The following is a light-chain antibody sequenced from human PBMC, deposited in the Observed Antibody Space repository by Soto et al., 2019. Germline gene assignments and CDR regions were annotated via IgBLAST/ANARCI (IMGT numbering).Light chain of an antibody. Sequence: QAVATQPPSASGSPGQSVTISCTGTGSDVGGYNYVSWYQQHPGKAPKLMIYEVIKRPSGVPDRFSGSKSGNTASLTVSGLQAEDEADYYCCSFTSSTTVIFGGGTKLTVL. J-gene: IGLJ2*01. V-gene: IGLV2-8*01. CDR2: EVI. CDR3: CSFTSSTTVI. CDR1: GSDVGGYNY.